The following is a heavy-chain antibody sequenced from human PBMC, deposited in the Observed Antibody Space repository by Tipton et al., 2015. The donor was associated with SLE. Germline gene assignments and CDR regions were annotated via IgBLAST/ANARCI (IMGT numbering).Heavy chain of an antibody. CDR3: ARGFCGGSSCYSLHL. J-gene: IGHJ4*02. CDR1: GFTFSTYA. Sequence: SLRLSCAASGFTFSTYAMHWVRQTPGKGLEWVSVIWHDGSKRYYAESVKGRFTISRDNSKNTVYLEMNSLSGEDTGVYHCARGFCGGSSCYSLHLWGQGTLVTVSS. CDR2: IWHDGSKR. V-gene: IGHV3-33*08. D-gene: IGHD2-15*01.